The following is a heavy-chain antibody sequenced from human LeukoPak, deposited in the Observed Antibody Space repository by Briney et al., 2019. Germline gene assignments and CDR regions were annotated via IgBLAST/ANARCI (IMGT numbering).Heavy chain of an antibody. CDR3: ASTRHSSSYGY. J-gene: IGHJ4*02. CDR1: GGSISSHY. CDR2: IYYSGST. D-gene: IGHD6-13*01. Sequence: SETLSLTCTVSGGSISSHYWSWIRQPPGKGLEWIGYIYYSGSTYYNPSLKSRVTISVDTSKNQFSLKLSSVTAADTAVYYCASTRHSSSYGYWGQGTLVTVSS. V-gene: IGHV4-30-4*01.